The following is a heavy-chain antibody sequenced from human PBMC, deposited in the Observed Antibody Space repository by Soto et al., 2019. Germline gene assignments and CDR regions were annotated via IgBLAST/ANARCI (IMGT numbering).Heavy chain of an antibody. Sequence: PGGSLRLSCAASGFTFSSYAMSWVRQAPGKGLEWVSAISGSGGSTYYADSVKGRFTISRDNSKNTLYLQMNSLRAEDTAVYYCAKDQAVAGHTRVYYYGMDVWGQGTTVTVSS. CDR3: AKDQAVAGHTRVYYYGMDV. J-gene: IGHJ6*02. D-gene: IGHD6-19*01. CDR1: GFTFSSYA. V-gene: IGHV3-23*01. CDR2: ISGSGGST.